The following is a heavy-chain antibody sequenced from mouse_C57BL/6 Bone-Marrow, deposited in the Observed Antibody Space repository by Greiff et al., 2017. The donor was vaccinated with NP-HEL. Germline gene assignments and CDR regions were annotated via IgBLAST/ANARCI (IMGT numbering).Heavy chain of an antibody. J-gene: IGHJ3*01. CDR3: ARSGYYDYDEAY. V-gene: IGHV1-50*01. CDR2: IDPSDSYT. Sequence: QVQLKESGAELVKPGASVKLSCKASGYTFTSYWMQWVKQRPGQGLEWIGEIDPSDSYTNYNQKFKGKATLTVDTSSSTAYMQLSSLTSEDSAVYYCARSGYYDYDEAYWGQGTLVTVSA. D-gene: IGHD2-4*01. CDR1: GYTFTSYW.